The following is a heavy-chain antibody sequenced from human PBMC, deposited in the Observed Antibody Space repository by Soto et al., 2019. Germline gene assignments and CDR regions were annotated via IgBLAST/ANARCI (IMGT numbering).Heavy chain of an antibody. CDR3: SRVDSQHDYNDGKYF. CDR1: GDSVSSNNAA. CDR2: TYYRSKWYN. Sequence: PSQTLPLTCALSGDSVSSNNAAWNWIRPSPSRGLEWLGRTYYRSKWYNDYAVSVNSRITINPDTSKNQFSLQLNSVTPEATAVDYCSRVDSQHDYNDGKYFCARGPTVIVS. V-gene: IGHV6-1*01. J-gene: IGHJ6*02.